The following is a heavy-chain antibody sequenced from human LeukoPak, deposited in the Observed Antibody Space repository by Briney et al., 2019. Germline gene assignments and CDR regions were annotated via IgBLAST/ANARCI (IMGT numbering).Heavy chain of an antibody. V-gene: IGHV3-30-3*01. CDR3: ARAAGQLVPTFDP. CDR1: GFTFSSYA. CDR2: ISYDGSNK. J-gene: IGHJ5*02. D-gene: IGHD6-6*01. Sequence: GGSLRLSCAASGFTFSSYAMHWVRQAPGKGLEWVAVISYDGSNKYYADSVKGRFTISRDNSKNTLYLQMNSLRAEDTAVYYCARAAGQLVPTFDPWGQGTLVTVSS.